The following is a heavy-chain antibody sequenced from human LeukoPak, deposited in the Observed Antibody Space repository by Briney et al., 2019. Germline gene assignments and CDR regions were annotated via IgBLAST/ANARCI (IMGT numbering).Heavy chain of an antibody. CDR1: GFTFSSYS. V-gene: IGHV3-21*01. CDR2: ITSSSTYI. J-gene: IGHJ4*02. D-gene: IGHD2-8*01. Sequence: KPGGSLRLSCAASGFTFSSYSMNWVRQAPGKGLEWASSITSSSTYIHYADSVKGRFTISRDNAKNSLYLQMNSLRAEDAALYYCARGGFGYVYFDYWGQGSLVTVSS. CDR3: ARGGFGYVYFDY.